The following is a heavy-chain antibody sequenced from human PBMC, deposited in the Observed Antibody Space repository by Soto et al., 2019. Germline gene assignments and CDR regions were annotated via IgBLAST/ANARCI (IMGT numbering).Heavy chain of an antibody. CDR3: ARDLSSTSCYSCYYGMDV. Sequence: QVQLVRSGAEVKKPGSSVKVSCKASGGTFSSYAISWVRQAPGQGLEWMGGIIPIFGTANYAQKFQGRVTITADESTSTAYMELSSLRSEDTAVYYCARDLSSTSCYSCYYGMDVWGQGTTVTVSS. CDR2: IIPIFGTA. V-gene: IGHV1-69*01. J-gene: IGHJ6*02. D-gene: IGHD2-2*02. CDR1: GGTFSSYA.